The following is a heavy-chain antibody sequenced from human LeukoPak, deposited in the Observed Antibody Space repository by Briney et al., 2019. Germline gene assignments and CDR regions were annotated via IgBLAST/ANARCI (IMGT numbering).Heavy chain of an antibody. V-gene: IGHV4-59*01. Sequence: SETLSLTCTVSGGSINNYYGGWIRQTPGKGLELIGYIYYSGTTNYNPSLNSRVSISVDTSKKQFSLKLSSVTSADTAVYYCARSPGGGFDIWGQGTMVTVSS. CDR2: IYYSGTT. CDR3: ARSPGGGFDI. D-gene: IGHD2-15*01. J-gene: IGHJ3*02. CDR1: GGSINNYY.